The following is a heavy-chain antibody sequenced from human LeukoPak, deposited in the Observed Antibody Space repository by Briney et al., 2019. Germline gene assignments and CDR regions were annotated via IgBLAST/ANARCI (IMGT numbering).Heavy chain of an antibody. CDR3: ARKTVVGSYFDY. J-gene: IGHJ4*02. D-gene: IGHD4-23*01. CDR1: GFTFSRFT. CDR2: IKQDGSDK. V-gene: IGHV3-7*03. Sequence: GGSLRLSCAASGFTFSRFTMHWVRQAPGKGLEWVANIKQDGSDKYYVDSVKGRFTISRDNAKNSLYLQMNSLRAEDTAVYYCARKTVVGSYFDYWGQGTPVTVSS.